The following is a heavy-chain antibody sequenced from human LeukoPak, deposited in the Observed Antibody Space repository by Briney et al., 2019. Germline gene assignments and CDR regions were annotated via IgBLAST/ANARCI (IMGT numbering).Heavy chain of an antibody. CDR3: AKDKVGSVVVVPAATYNYYYYGMDV. J-gene: IGHJ6*02. Sequence: GGSLRLSCAASGFTFSSYAMSWVRQAPGKGLEWVSAISGSGGSTYYADSVKGRFTISRDNSKNTLYLQMNSLRAEDTAVYYCAKDKVGSVVVVPAATYNYYYYGMDVWGQGTTVTVSS. CDR2: ISGSGGST. CDR1: GFTFSSYA. V-gene: IGHV3-23*01. D-gene: IGHD2-2*01.